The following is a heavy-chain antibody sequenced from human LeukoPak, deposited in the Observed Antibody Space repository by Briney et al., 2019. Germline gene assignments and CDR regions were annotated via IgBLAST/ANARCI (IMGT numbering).Heavy chain of an antibody. CDR3: ARVDSSVDAFDI. CDR2: IYYSGST. D-gene: IGHD3-22*01. CDR1: GGSISSYY. J-gene: IGHJ3*02. Sequence: SETLSLTCTVSGGSISSYYWSWIRQPPGKGLEWIRYIYYSGSTNYNPSLKRRVTISVDTSKNQFSLKLSSVTAADTAVYYCARVDSSVDAFDIWGQGTMVTVSS. V-gene: IGHV4-59*01.